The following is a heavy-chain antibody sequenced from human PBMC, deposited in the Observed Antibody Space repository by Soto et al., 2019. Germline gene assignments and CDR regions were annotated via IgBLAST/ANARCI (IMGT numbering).Heavy chain of an antibody. D-gene: IGHD1-26*01. CDR3: AHRYGGNYYRWYFDS. CDR1: GFSLRTSGMR. Sequence: SGPTLVNPTQTLTLTCTFSGFSLRTSGMRVSWIRQSPGKAPEWLALISWNDEKRYNPGLKSRLTITKDTSKNQVVLTMTDLDPVDTATYFCAHRYGGNYYRWYFDSWGQGTLVTVSS. CDR2: ISWNDEK. J-gene: IGHJ4*02. V-gene: IGHV2-5*08.